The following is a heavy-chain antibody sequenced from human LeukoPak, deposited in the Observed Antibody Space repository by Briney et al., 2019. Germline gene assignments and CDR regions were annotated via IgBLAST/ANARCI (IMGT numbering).Heavy chain of an antibody. D-gene: IGHD1-14*01. CDR3: ARTNQISETAFDI. J-gene: IGHJ3*02. Sequence: PSETLSLTCTVSSGSINNYYWSWIRQPPGKGLEWTGYILSSESTNNNPSVKSRVTISVDTSKNQFSLKLSSVTAADTAVYYCARTNQISETAFDIWGQGTMVIVSS. CDR1: SGSINNYY. V-gene: IGHV4-59*01. CDR2: ILSSEST.